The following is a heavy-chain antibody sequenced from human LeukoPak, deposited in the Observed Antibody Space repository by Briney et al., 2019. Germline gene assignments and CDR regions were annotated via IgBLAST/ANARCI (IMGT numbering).Heavy chain of an antibody. CDR2: ITVRGETT. CDR1: GFNFRCCA. CDR3: AKDVIQGDITYFES. J-gene: IGHJ5*01. Sequence: PGESLVLSCTASGFNFRCCAMRWVRQGPGKGLEWVAGITVRGETTYYAESVKGRFTISRDNSENTLFLQVNSLRAEDTAVYYCAKDVIQGDITYFESWGQGTLVAVSS. V-gene: IGHV3-23*01. D-gene: IGHD3-10*01.